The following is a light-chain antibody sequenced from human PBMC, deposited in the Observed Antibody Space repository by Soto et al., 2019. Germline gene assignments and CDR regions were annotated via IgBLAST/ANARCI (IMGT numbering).Light chain of an antibody. J-gene: IGKJ5*01. Sequence: EIVLTQSPGTLSVSPGKRATLSCRASQSVSSSDLAGYQQKHRQAPSPIIYGASSRATGIPDRFSGSGSGTDDTITISRLETDDGAVYYCQQHGISHITFGQGTRLEIK. CDR1: QSVSSSD. CDR2: GAS. CDR3: QQHGISHIT. V-gene: IGKV3-20*01.